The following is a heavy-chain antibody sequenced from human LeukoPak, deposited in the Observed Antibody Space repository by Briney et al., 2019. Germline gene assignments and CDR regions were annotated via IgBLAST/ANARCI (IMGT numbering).Heavy chain of an antibody. CDR3: AREGYYGSGSPPSLYFDY. CDR1: GFTFSSYA. D-gene: IGHD3-10*01. Sequence: TGGSLRLSCAASGFTFSSYAMHWVRQAPGKGLEWVAATSSDLNVKLYADSVKGRFTISRDNSRSTLYLQMNSLRPEDTAIYYCAREGYYGSGSPPSLYFDYWGQGTLVTVSS. CDR2: TSSDLNVK. J-gene: IGHJ4*02. V-gene: IGHV3-30-3*01.